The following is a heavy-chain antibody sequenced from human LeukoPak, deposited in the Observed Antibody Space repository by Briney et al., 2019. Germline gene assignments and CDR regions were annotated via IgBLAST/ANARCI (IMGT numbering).Heavy chain of an antibody. D-gene: IGHD5-12*01. Sequence: PGRSLRLSCAAYGFTFSSYAMHWVRQAPGKGLEWVAVISYDGSNKYYADSVKGRFTISRDNSKNTLYLQMNSLRAEDTAVYYCAREGVADYDAFDIWGQGTMVTVSS. V-gene: IGHV3-30*04. CDR2: ISYDGSNK. J-gene: IGHJ3*02. CDR3: AREGVADYDAFDI. CDR1: GFTFSSYA.